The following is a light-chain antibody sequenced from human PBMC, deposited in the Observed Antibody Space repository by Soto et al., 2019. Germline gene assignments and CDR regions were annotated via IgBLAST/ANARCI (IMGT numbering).Light chain of an antibody. CDR3: QQYGTSLFT. V-gene: IGKV3-20*01. Sequence: IVLTQSPSTLSLSPGERATLSCRASQNVSDGYLAWFQKKPGQAPRLLIYGANARAAGIPDRFSGSGSGTDFTLTISRLEPEDFAVYYCQQYGTSLFTFGQGTKLESK. CDR2: GAN. J-gene: IGKJ2*01. CDR1: QNVSDGY.